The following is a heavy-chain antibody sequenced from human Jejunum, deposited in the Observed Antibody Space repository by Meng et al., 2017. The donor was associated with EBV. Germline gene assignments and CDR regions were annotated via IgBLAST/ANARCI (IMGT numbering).Heavy chain of an antibody. J-gene: IGHJ4*02. V-gene: IGHV3-66*04. CDR3: ARHRDVDYHLHY. CDR2: ISTGGSI. CDR1: GFTVSCDY. Sequence: VELVGSGGGLIQPGGSLRLSWSAAGFTVSCDYMIWVRQAPGKGLEWVSVISTGGSIFYADSVKGRFTISRDNSKNTLYLQMNSLGAEDTAVYYCARHRDVDYHLHYWGQGSLVTVSS. D-gene: IGHD4-17*01.